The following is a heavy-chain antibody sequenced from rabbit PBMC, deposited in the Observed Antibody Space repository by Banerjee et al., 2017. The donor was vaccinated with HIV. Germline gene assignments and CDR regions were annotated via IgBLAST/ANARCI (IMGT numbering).Heavy chain of an antibody. CDR1: GFDFSSYYM. CDR2: IYTGSSGST. V-gene: IGHV1S45*01. D-gene: IGHD4-1*01. Sequence: QEQLKETGGGLVQPGGSLTLTCTASGFDFSSYYMSWVRQAPGKGLEWIACIYTGSSGSTYYASWAKGRFTISKTSSTTVTLQMTSLTAADTASYFCARDLAGVIGWNFNLWGPGTLVTVS. J-gene: IGHJ4*01. CDR3: ARDLAGVIGWNFNL.